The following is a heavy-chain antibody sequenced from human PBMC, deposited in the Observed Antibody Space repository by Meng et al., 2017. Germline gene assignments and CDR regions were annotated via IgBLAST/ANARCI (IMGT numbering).Heavy chain of an antibody. V-gene: IGHV3-15*01. D-gene: IGHD1-26*01. J-gene: IGHJ4*02. CDR1: VFYYNNAW. CDR2: IKSNTDGGTA. CDR3: TWDDKAVSDY. Sequence: LGASGGCLVEPVGAVRLTWQTSVFYYNNAWMSWGSHAPGKGLDWVGRIKSNTDGGTAEYAAPVTGRFTISRDDSKSTLYLQMSGLRIDDTGVYYCTWDDKAVSDYWGQGTLVTVSS.